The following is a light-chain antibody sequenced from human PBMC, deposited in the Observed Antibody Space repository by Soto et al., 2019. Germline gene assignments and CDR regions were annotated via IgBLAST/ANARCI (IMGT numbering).Light chain of an antibody. Sequence: QSALTQPPSASGSPGQSVTISCTGTSSDVGGYSYVSWYQQHPGKAPKLMIYQVTKRPSGVPDRFSASKSGNTASLTVSGLQAEDEADYYCSSYAGSDNFVVFGGGTKLTVL. CDR3: SSYAGSDNFVV. CDR2: QVT. V-gene: IGLV2-8*01. CDR1: SSDVGGYSY. J-gene: IGLJ2*01.